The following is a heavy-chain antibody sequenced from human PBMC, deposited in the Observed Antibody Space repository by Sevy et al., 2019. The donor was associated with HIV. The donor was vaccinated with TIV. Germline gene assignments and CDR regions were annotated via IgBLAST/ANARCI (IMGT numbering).Heavy chain of an antibody. CDR2: ISYHGRNQ. CDR1: GFTFSDYA. CDR3: ARKQFVLPFDY. J-gene: IGHJ4*02. V-gene: IGHV3-30*04. D-gene: IGHD6-6*01. Sequence: GGSLRLSCAASGFTFSDYAIHLVRQAPGKGLEWLAVISYHGRNQFYADSVRGRFTISRDDSKNTVYLQMNSLRPDDTAVYYCARKQFVLPFDYWGQGTLVTVSS.